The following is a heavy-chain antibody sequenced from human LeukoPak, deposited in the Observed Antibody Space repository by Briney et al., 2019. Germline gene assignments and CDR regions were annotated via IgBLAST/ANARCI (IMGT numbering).Heavy chain of an antibody. CDR2: IKQDGSEK. V-gene: IGHV3-7*04. D-gene: IGHD3-3*01. J-gene: IGHJ6*02. CDR3: ARGQYYDFWSGYYKSAPYYYYGMDV. CDR1: GFTFSSYW. Sequence: GGSLRLSCAASGFTFSSYWMSWVRQAPGKGLEWVANIKQDGSEKYYVDSVKGRFTISRDNAKNSLYLQMNSLRAEDTAVYYCARGQYYDFWSGYYKSAPYYYYGMDVWGQGTTVTVSS.